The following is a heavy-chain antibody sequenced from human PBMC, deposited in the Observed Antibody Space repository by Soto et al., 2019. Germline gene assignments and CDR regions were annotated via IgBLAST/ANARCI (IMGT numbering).Heavy chain of an antibody. CDR3: ARDLGYYDSSGYFDY. CDR2: ISSIDSII. J-gene: IGHJ4*02. Sequence: GPLRLSCAASGFTCSDYYMSWIRQAPGKGLEWVSYISSIDSIIYYADSVKGRFTISRDNAKNSLYLQMNSLRAEDTAVYYCARDLGYYDSSGYFDYWGQGTLVTVSS. V-gene: IGHV3-11*01. D-gene: IGHD3-22*01. CDR1: GFTCSDYY.